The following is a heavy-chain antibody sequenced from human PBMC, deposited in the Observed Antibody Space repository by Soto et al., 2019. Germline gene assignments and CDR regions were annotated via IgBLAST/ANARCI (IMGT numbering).Heavy chain of an antibody. CDR3: AREGIAARSPTD. CDR2: INPNGGGT. D-gene: IGHD6-6*01. J-gene: IGHJ4*02. CDR1: GYTFTGYY. Sequence: QVQVVQSGAEVKKPGASVKVSCKASGYTFTGYYLHWVRQAPGQGLEWLGWINPNGGGTNYAQDFQGRITMTRDASINTAYLEVTRRRSEDTAVYYCAREGIAARSPTDWGQGTLVTFSS. V-gene: IGHV1-2*02.